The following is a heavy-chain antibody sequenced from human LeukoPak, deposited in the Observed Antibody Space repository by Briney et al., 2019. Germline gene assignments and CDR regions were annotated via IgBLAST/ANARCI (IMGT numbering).Heavy chain of an antibody. CDR1: GYTFTSYD. CDR2: MNPNSGNT. Sequence: ASVKVSCKASGYTFTSYDINWVRQATGQGLEWMGWMNPNSGNTGYAQKFQGRVTITTDESTSTAYMELSSLRSEDTAVYYCASTRYEYSSSSGRRWYYYYYMDVWGKGTTVTVSS. CDR3: ASTRYEYSSSSGRRWYYYYYMDV. V-gene: IGHV1-8*01. D-gene: IGHD6-6*01. J-gene: IGHJ6*03.